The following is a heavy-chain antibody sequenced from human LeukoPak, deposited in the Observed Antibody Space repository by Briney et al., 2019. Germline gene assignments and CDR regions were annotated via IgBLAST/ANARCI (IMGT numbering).Heavy chain of an antibody. J-gene: IGHJ4*02. Sequence: GGSLRLSCAASGFTFSNAWMTWVRQAPGKGLEWVGRIKSKTDGGATDYAAPVKGRFTISKDDSKNTLYLQMNSLKTEDTAAYYCATDQTYCSTTSCYRYFFDYWGQGTLVTVPS. CDR2: IKSKTDGGAT. CDR3: ATDQTYCSTTSCYRYFFDY. D-gene: IGHD2-2*01. V-gene: IGHV3-15*01. CDR1: GFTFSNAW.